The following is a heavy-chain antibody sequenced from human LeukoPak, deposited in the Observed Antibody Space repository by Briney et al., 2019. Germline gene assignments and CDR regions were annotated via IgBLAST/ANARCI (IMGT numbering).Heavy chain of an antibody. CDR2: ISSSSGYI. V-gene: IGHV3-21*01. CDR1: GFTFSSYS. D-gene: IGHD2-15*01. Sequence: GGSLRLSCAASGFTFSSYSMNWVCQAPGKGLEWVSYISSSSGYIYYGDSVKGRFTIFRDNAKNSLYLQMNSLRAEDTAVYYCARDLCSGGSCYGVDYWGQGTLVTVSS. J-gene: IGHJ4*02. CDR3: ARDLCSGGSCYGVDY.